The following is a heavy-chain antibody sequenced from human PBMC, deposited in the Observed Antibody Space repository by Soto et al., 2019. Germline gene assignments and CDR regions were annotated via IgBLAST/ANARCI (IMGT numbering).Heavy chain of an antibody. V-gene: IGHV3-7*03. J-gene: IGHJ4*02. CDR2: IKEDGSVK. CDR3: ARDVSSEYASILDV. Sequence: VGSLRLSCEGFRLTFSPYWMTWVRQAPGKGLEWVASIKEDGSVKNYADSVKGRFTVSRDNVKRAMFLQMTSVRVDDTAVYFCARDVSSEYASILDVWGRGARVTVSS. CDR1: RLTFSPYW. D-gene: IGHD3-3*01.